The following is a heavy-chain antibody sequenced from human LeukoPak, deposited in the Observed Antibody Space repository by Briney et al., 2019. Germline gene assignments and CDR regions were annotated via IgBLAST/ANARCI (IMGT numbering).Heavy chain of an antibody. J-gene: IGHJ4*02. D-gene: IGHD4-23*01. CDR3: ARVQAYGGKGYFDY. V-gene: IGHV4-59*01. CDR2: IYYSGST. Sequence: SETLSLTCTVSGGSISSYYWSWIRQPPGKGLEWIGYIYYSGSTNYNPSLKSRVTISVDTSKNQFSLKLSSVTAADMAVYYCARVQAYGGKGYFDYWGQGTLVTVSS. CDR1: GGSISSYY.